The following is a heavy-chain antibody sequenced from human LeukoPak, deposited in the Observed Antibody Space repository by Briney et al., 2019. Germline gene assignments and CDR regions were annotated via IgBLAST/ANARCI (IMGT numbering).Heavy chain of an antibody. J-gene: IGHJ4*02. Sequence: GGSLRLSCAASGFTFSSYGMHWVRQAPGKGLEWVAVISYDGSNKYYADSVKGRFTISRDNSKNTPYLQMNSLRAEDTAVYYCAKDLDYWGQGTLVTVSS. CDR2: ISYDGSNK. CDR3: AKDLDY. V-gene: IGHV3-30*18. CDR1: GFTFSSYG.